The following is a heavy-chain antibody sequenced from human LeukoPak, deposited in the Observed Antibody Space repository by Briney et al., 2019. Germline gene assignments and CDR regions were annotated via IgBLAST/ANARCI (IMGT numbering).Heavy chain of an antibody. CDR2: IYTSGIT. CDR1: GGSISSGSYY. V-gene: IGHV4-61*02. CDR3: ARGEDDNGDYYKVPHFDL. Sequence: SETLSLXCTVPGGSISSGSYYWIWIRQPAGKGLEWIGRIYTSGITNYNPSLKSRVTISVDTSKNQFSLKLSSVTAADTAVYYCARGEDDNGDYYKVPHFDLWAVAPWSLSPQ. J-gene: IGHJ2*01. D-gene: IGHD4-17*01.